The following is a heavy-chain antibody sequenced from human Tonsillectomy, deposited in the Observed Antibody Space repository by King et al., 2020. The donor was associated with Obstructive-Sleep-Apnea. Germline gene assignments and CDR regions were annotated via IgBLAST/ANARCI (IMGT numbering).Heavy chain of an antibody. V-gene: IGHV2-5*02. CDR1: GFSLSTSGVG. CDR2: IYFVAVK. D-gene: IGHD6-13*01. CDR3: AHRLSSWQEFDY. J-gene: IGHJ4*02. Sequence: TLKESGPTLVKPTQTLTLTCTFSGFSLSTSGVGVGWIRQPPGKALEWLGLIYFVAVKRYSASLKSGLTITKDTSKNQVVLTMTNMDPVDTATYYCAHRLSSWQEFDYWGQGTLVTVSS.